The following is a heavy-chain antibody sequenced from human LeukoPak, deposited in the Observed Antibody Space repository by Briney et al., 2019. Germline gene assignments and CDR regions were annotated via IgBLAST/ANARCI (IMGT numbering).Heavy chain of an antibody. J-gene: IGHJ5*02. CDR2: IIPILGIA. CDR3: ASLSETPHSSGYTSGFDP. V-gene: IGHV1-69*04. Sequence: GASVKVSCKASGGTFSSYAISWVRQAPGQGLEWMGRIIPILGIANYAQKFQGRVTTTADKSTSTAYMELSSLRSEDTAVYYCASLSETPHSSGYTSGFDPWGQGTLVTVSS. CDR1: GGTFSSYA. D-gene: IGHD6-19*01.